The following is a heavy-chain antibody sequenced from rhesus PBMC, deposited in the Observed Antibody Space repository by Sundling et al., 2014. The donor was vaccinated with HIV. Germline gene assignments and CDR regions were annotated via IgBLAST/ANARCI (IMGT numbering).Heavy chain of an antibody. CDR3: TRDRIAASWGFDY. V-gene: IGHV3-134*01. CDR2: INWNSKSI. J-gene: IGHJ4*01. Sequence: EVQLVESGGGLVQPGGSLRLSCAASGFEFDAYAMSWVRQAPGKGLEWVSRINWNSKSISYADSVQGRITISRDNPKNSLFLHMDRLRAEDTAVYYCTRDRIAASWGFDYWGRGVLVSVSS. D-gene: IGHD6-25*01. CDR1: GFEFDAYA.